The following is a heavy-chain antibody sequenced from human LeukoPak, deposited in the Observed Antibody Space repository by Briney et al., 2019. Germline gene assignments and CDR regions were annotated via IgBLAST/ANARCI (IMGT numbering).Heavy chain of an antibody. J-gene: IGHJ4*02. D-gene: IGHD3-22*01. CDR3: ARDIYYDSSGYYY. V-gene: IGHV3-7*01. CDR1: GFTLSSHW. CDR2: IKPDGSEK. Sequence: PGGSLRLSCAASGFTLSSHWMSWVRQAPGKGLEWVANIKPDGSEKYYVDSVKGRFTISRDNAKNSLYLRMNSLRAEDTAVYYCARDIYYDSSGYYYWGQGTLVTVSS.